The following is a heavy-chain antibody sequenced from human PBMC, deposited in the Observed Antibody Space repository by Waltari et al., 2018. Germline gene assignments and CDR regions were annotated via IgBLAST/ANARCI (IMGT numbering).Heavy chain of an antibody. J-gene: IGHJ4*02. CDR1: GDSMAGYY. CDR2: IFYRGGT. D-gene: IGHD3-10*01. CDR3: ARQTDFDSNTYYFFDH. Sequence: QVRLQESGPGLVGPWESRSLPCTVPGDSMAGYYWTWIRHPPGKGLEWIGYIFYRGGTKYNSSLGSRVTISVDTSKSQFSLLLTSVTAADTAVYYCARQTDFDSNTYYFFDHWGRGRLVIVSS. V-gene: IGHV4-59*01.